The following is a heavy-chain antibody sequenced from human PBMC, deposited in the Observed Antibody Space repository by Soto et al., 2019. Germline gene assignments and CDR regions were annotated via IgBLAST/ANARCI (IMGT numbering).Heavy chain of an antibody. Sequence: QIQLVESGGGVVQPGRSLRLSCTASGFTFNSYGFNWVRQAPGKGLEWVAVIWDDGNTKYYADSVKGRFTISRDNLRSTGYLQMNSLTAEDTAVYYCARPLVAPVAGPYYYGMDVWGQGTTVTVSS. D-gene: IGHD6-19*01. CDR3: ARPLVAPVAGPYYYGMDV. J-gene: IGHJ6*02. CDR1: GFTFNSYG. CDR2: IWDDGNTK. V-gene: IGHV3-33*01.